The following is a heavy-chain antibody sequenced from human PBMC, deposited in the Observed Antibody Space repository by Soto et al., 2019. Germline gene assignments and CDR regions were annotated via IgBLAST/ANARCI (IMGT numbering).Heavy chain of an antibody. Sequence: VGSLRLSCVASGFTFSSHGMHWVRQAPGKGLEWVAVISYDGSNKYYADSVKGRFTISRDNSKNTLYLQMNSLRAEDTAVYYCAKDPVGYSYGPNWFDPWGQGTLVTVSS. CDR3: AKDPVGYSYGPNWFDP. J-gene: IGHJ5*02. CDR2: ISYDGSNK. CDR1: GFTFSSHG. V-gene: IGHV3-30*18. D-gene: IGHD5-18*01.